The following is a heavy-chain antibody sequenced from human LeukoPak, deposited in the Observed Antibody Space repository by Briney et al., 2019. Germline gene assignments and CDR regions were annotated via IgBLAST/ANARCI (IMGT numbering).Heavy chain of an antibody. CDR1: GFTVSSNY. D-gene: IGHD3-22*01. CDR3: ARVDSSGYYSWYFDY. J-gene: IGHJ4*02. V-gene: IGHV3-66*01. Sequence: GGSLRLSCAASGFTVSSNYMSWVRQAPGKGLEWVSVIYSGGSTYYADSVKGRFTISRDNSKNTLHLQMNSLRAEDTAVYYCARVDSSGYYSWYFDYWGQGTLVTVSS. CDR2: IYSGGST.